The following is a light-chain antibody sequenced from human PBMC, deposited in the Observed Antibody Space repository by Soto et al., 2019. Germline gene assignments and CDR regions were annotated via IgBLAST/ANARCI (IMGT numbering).Light chain of an antibody. J-gene: IGKJ1*01. CDR2: AAS. V-gene: IGKV1-5*01. CDR3: QQYGNSRGT. CDR1: QSIGYW. Sequence: DIQMPQSPSRLSASVGDRVTITCRASQSIGYWLAWYQQKPGKAPNLLIYAASTLETGVPSRFSGSGSGTDFTLTISGLEPEDFAVYYCQQYGNSRGTFGQGTKVDIK.